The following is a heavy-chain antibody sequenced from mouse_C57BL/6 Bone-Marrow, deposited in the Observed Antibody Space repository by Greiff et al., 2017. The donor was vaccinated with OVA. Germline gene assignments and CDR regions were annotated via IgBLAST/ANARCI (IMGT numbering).Heavy chain of an antibody. Sequence: QVQLQQPGAELVKPGASVKMSCKASGYTFTSYWITWVKQRPGQGLEWIGDIYPGSGSTNYNEKFKSKATLTVDTSSSTAYMQLSSLTSEDSAVYYAARSLYYCGSSPFAYWGQGTLVTVSA. D-gene: IGHD1-1*01. J-gene: IGHJ3*01. CDR3: ARSLYYCGSSPFAY. CDR2: IYPGSGST. CDR1: GYTFTSYW. V-gene: IGHV1-55*01.